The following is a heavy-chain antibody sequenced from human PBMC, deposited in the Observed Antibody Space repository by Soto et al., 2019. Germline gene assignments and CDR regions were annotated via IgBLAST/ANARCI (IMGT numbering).Heavy chain of an antibody. J-gene: IGHJ6*04. Sequence: ASVKVSCKASGYTFTSYDIHWVRQATGQGLEWMGRMNPNSGNTGYAQKFQGRVTMTRNTSISTAYMELSSLRSEDTAVYYCARYYDYGDYATPRDVWGKGTTVTVSS. V-gene: IGHV1-8*01. CDR1: GYTFTSYD. CDR2: MNPNSGNT. CDR3: ARYYDYGDYATPRDV. D-gene: IGHD4-17*01.